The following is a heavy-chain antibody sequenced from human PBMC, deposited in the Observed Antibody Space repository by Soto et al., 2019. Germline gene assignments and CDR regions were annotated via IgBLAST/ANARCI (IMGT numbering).Heavy chain of an antibody. CDR1: GDSVSSKSVA. CDR3: TREKYRGYYFDGMDV. CDR2: TYYRSEWNN. D-gene: IGHD3-16*02. J-gene: IGHJ6*02. V-gene: IGHV6-1*01. Sequence: SQTLSLTCAISGDSVSSKSVAWNWIRQSPSRDLEWLGRTYYRSEWNNDYAISVKSRITIKPDASKNQFSLQLNSVTPEDTAVYYCTREKYRGYYFDGMDVWGQGTTVTVSS.